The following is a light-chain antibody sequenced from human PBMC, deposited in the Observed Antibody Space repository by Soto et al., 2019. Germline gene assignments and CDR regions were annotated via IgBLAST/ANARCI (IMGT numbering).Light chain of an antibody. V-gene: IGKV3-15*01. CDR2: GAS. CDR3: QQYNEWPLT. CDR1: QSVSSD. J-gene: IGKJ4*01. Sequence: EIVMTQSPATLSVSPGERATPSCRASQSVSSDLAWYQQKPGQAPRLLIYGASTRATGIPATFSGSGSGTEFTLTITSLQSEDFAVYYCQQYNEWPLTFGGGTKVDIK.